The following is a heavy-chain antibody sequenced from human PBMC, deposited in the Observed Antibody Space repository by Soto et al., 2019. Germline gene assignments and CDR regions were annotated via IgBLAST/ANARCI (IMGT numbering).Heavy chain of an antibody. CDR1: GFTFSSYA. CDR3: ANRDIVVVPAAIFDAFDI. J-gene: IGHJ3*02. D-gene: IGHD2-2*01. CDR2: ISGSGGST. Sequence: GGSLRLSCAASGFTFSSYAMSWVRQAPGKGLEWVSAISGSGGSTYYADSVKGRFTISRDNSKNTLYLQMNSLRAEDTAVYYCANRDIVVVPAAIFDAFDIWGQGTMVTVSS. V-gene: IGHV3-23*01.